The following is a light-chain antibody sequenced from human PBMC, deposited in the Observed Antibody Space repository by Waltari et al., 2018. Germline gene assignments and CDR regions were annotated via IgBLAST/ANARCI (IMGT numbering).Light chain of an antibody. V-gene: IGKV3-20*01. J-gene: IGKJ1*01. CDR1: QGVSRT. CDR2: GAS. Sequence: CRASQGVSRTLAWYQQKTGQAPRLLIYGASTRATGIPERFSGGGSGTDFSLTISRLEPEDFAVYYCQHYVRLPATFGQGTKVEIK. CDR3: QHYVRLPAT.